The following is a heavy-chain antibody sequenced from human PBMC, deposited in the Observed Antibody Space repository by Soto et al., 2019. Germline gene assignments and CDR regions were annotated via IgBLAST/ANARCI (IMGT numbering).Heavy chain of an antibody. J-gene: IGHJ4*02. Sequence: EVQLVESGGGLVQPGGSLRLSCVASGFTFSLYSMNWVRQAPGKGLEWISYISNDDISYADSLKGRFTISRDNAGSSVFLQMNSLRAEHTAVYYCARDKDWAFDYWGQGILVTVSS. V-gene: IGHV3-48*01. CDR3: ARDKDWAFDY. D-gene: IGHD3-9*01. CDR2: ISNDDI. CDR1: GFTFSLYS.